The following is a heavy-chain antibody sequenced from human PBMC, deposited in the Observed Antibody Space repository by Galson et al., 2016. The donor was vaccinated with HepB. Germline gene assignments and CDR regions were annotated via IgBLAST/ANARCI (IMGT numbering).Heavy chain of an antibody. V-gene: IGHV4-61*03. Sequence: SETLSLTCSVSGGSINSGGFYWSWIRQHPGKSLEWIGNVSYSGGTTYNPSLKSRVTISADTSTNHLSLKLTSVTTADSAVYFCATSSGRSWIGYLDNWGQGTQVTVSS. CDR3: ATSSGRSWIGYLDN. D-gene: IGHD3-3*01. J-gene: IGHJ4*02. CDR1: GGSINSGGFY. CDR2: VSYSGGT.